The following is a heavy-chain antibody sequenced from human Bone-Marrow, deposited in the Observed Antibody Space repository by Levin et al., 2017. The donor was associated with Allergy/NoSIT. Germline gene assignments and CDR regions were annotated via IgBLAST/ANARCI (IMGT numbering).Heavy chain of an antibody. V-gene: IGHV3-74*01. J-gene: IGHJ4*02. Sequence: GESLKISCTASGFTFSSYWMHWVRQGPGKGLVWVSRINSDGSYTNYADSVKGRFTISRDNAKNTLYLQLNSLRAEDTAVYYCGRDRDYGGNRFDYWGQGTLVTVSS. CDR2: INSDGSYT. D-gene: IGHD4-23*01. CDR3: GRDRDYGGNRFDY. CDR1: GFTFSSYW.